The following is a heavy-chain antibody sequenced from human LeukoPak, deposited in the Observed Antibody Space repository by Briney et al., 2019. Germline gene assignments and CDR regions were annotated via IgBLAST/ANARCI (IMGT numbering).Heavy chain of an antibody. CDR1: GGSISSYY. V-gene: IGHV4-4*07. CDR2: IYTSGST. D-gene: IGHD3-10*01. CDR3: ARDRYVYGSGSYYFDY. J-gene: IGHJ4*02. Sequence: SETLSLTCTVSGGSISSYYWSWIRQPAGKGLEWIGRIYTSGSTNYNPSLKSRVTMSVDTSKNQFSLKLSSVTAAGTAVYYCARDRYVYGSGSYYFDYWGQGTLVTVSS.